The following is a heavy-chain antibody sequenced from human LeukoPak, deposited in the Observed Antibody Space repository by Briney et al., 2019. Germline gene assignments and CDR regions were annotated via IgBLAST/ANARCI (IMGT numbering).Heavy chain of an antibody. CDR3: AREFVVVPAAIDAFDI. V-gene: IGHV4-61*02. CDR1: GGSISSGSYY. CDR2: IYTSGST. J-gene: IGHJ3*02. Sequence: SETLSLTCTVSGGSISSGSYYWSWIRQPAGKGLEWIGRIYTSGSTNYNPSLKSRVTISVDTSKNQFSLKLSSVTAADTAVYYCAREFVVVPAAIDAFDIWGQGTMVTVSS. D-gene: IGHD2-2*01.